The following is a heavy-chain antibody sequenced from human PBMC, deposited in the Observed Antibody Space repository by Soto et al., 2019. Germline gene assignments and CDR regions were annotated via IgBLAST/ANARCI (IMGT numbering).Heavy chain of an antibody. CDR2: ISYDGSNK. J-gene: IGHJ3*02. Sequence: QVQLVESGGGVVQPGRSLRLSCAASGFTFSSYAMHWVRQAPGKGLEWVAVISYDGSNKYYADSVKGRFTISRDNSKNTLYLQMNSLRAEDTAVYYCARGVRYSYGYWDSSGWYADDAFDIWGQGTMVTVSS. D-gene: IGHD6-19*01. CDR1: GFTFSSYA. CDR3: ARGVRYSYGYWDSSGWYADDAFDI. V-gene: IGHV3-30-3*01.